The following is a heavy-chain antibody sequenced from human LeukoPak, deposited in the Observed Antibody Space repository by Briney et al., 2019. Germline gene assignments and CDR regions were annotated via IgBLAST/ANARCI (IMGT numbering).Heavy chain of an antibody. Sequence: GESLKISCKGSGYSFTSYWIGWVRQMPGKGLEWMGIIYPGDSDTRYSPSFQGQVTISADKSISTAYLQWSSLKASDTAMYYCARHIRGSSSSAIWFDPWGQGTLVTVSS. CDR1: GYSFTSYW. D-gene: IGHD6-6*01. CDR2: IYPGDSDT. J-gene: IGHJ5*02. V-gene: IGHV5-51*01. CDR3: ARHIRGSSSSAIWFDP.